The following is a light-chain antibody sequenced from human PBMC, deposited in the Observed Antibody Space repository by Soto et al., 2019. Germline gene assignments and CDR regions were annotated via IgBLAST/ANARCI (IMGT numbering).Light chain of an antibody. J-gene: IGKJ1*01. CDR2: WAF. Sequence: DIVMTQSPDSLAVSLGERATINCKSSQSVLYSSNNKNYLAWYQQKPGQPPKLLIYWAFTRDSGVPDRFSGSGSGTDFALAISSLQAEDVAVYYCQQYDSSPWTFGQGTKVEVK. V-gene: IGKV4-1*01. CDR3: QQYDSSPWT. CDR1: QSVLYSSNNKNY.